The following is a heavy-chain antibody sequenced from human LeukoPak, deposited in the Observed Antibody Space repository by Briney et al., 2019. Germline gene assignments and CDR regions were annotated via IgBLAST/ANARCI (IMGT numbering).Heavy chain of an antibody. Sequence: SETLSLTCTVSGGFTSPYKWNWIRQPPGKGLEWIGFVYNSGTTSYNPSLKNRVTIPVDTSKNQFSLKLSSVTAADTAVYYCARDRRDGYNYPGYFDYWGQGTLVTVSS. CDR1: GGFTSPYK. CDR3: ARDRRDGYNYPGYFDY. V-gene: IGHV4-59*12. CDR2: VYNSGTT. D-gene: IGHD5-24*01. J-gene: IGHJ4*02.